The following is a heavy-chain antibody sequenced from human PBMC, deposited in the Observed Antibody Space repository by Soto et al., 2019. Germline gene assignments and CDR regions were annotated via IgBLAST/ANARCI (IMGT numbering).Heavy chain of an antibody. D-gene: IGHD4-17*01. CDR3: AAGRYDAFDI. V-gene: IGHV1-69*13. Sequence: SVKVSCKASGGTFSSYAISWVRQAPGQGLEWMGGIIPIFGKANYAQKFQDRVTITADVSTSTAYMELSSLRSEDTAVYYCAAGRYDAFDIWGQGTMVTVSS. J-gene: IGHJ3*02. CDR2: IIPIFGKA. CDR1: GGTFSSYA.